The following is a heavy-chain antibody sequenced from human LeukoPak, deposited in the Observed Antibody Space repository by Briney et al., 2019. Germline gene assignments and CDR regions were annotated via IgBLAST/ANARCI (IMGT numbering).Heavy chain of an antibody. CDR2: INSDGSST. CDR1: GFTFSSYW. Sequence: GRSLRLSCAASGFTFSSYWMHWVRQAPGKGLVWVSRINSDGSSTRYADSVKGRFTISRDNAKNTLYLQMNSLRDEDTAVYYCARGAYCGGDCYLDYWGQGTLVTVS. J-gene: IGHJ4*02. D-gene: IGHD2-21*02. CDR3: ARGAYCGGDCYLDY. V-gene: IGHV3-74*01.